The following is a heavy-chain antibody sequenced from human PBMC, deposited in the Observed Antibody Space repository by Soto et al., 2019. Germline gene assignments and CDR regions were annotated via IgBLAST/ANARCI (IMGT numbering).Heavy chain of an antibody. CDR3: ARSAIPRGRWFAP. CDR2: VYNTGST. Sequence: PSETLSLTCPVSGDSINNGGDYWGWLRQRPGKGLEWMGHVYNTGSTSYNPSLRSRLIISVDTSKNQFSLKMNSVTAADTAMYYCARSAIPRGRWFAPWGQGTLVTVSS. CDR1: GDSINNGGDY. J-gene: IGHJ5*02. V-gene: IGHV4-31*03. D-gene: IGHD2-21*02.